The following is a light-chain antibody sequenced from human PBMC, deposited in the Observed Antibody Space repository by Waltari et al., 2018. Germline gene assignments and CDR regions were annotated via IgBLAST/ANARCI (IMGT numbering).Light chain of an antibody. V-gene: IGKV3-20*01. Sequence: IVLTQSPRSLPFSAGDIPTLSCRASQSISGSYLAWYQQKPGQAPRLLIFGASIRGTGIPDKYSGSGSETDFTLTISRLDPEDSAVYYCQQYDTSPRTFGPGTKVEI. CDR2: GAS. J-gene: IGKJ1*01. CDR3: QQYDTSPRT. CDR1: QSISGSY.